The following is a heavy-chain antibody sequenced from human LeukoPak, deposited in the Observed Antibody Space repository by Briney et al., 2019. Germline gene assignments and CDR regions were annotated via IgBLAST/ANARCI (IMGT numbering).Heavy chain of an antibody. CDR1: RFTFSSYS. J-gene: IGHJ4*02. CDR2: IRSSSSTI. CDR3: ARDFGSSSPYYFDY. V-gene: IGHV3-48*01. Sequence: GGSLRLSCAASRFTFSSYSMNWVRQAPGKGLEWVSYIRSSSSTIYYADSVKGRFTISRDNVKNSLYLQMNSLRAEDTAIYYCARDFGSSSPYYFDYWGQGTLVTVSS. D-gene: IGHD6-6*01.